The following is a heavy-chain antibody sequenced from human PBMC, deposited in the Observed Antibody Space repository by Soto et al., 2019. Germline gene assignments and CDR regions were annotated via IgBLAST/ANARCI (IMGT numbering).Heavy chain of an antibody. V-gene: IGHV4-31*03. CDR2: VYYSGDT. J-gene: IGHJ5*02. Sequence: SETLSLTCTVSGGSISSGGYYWSWIPQHPGQGLECIGSVYYSGDTYYNPSLKSRVTISVDTSKNQFSLKLSSVTAAHTAVYYCAREAAPPSSLWFDPWGRGTLVTVSS. CDR1: GGSISSGGYY. D-gene: IGHD6-6*01. CDR3: AREAAPPSSLWFDP.